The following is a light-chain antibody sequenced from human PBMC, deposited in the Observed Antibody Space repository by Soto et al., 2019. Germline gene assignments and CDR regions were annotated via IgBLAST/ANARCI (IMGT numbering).Light chain of an antibody. CDR3: LQYDDWHRT. J-gene: IGKJ1*01. CDR2: GAP. Sequence: EIVITQSPAILSVSPGDRATLSCRAGQSVSNNLAWYQQKPGQTPRLVIYGAPNRATGVPARFSGSGSGTDFTLTISSLQSEDFAVYYCLQYDDWHRTFGQGTKVHIK. V-gene: IGKV3-15*01. CDR1: QSVSNN.